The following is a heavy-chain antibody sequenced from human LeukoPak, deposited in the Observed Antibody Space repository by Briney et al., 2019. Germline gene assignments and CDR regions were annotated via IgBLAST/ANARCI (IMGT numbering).Heavy chain of an antibody. CDR2: IYNSGST. CDR1: GGSISSYY. CDR3: AGLLNDYGDY. J-gene: IGHJ4*02. V-gene: IGHV4-59*01. Sequence: SETLSLTCTVSGGSISSYYWSWIRQPPGKGLEWIGYIYNSGSTNYNPSLKSRVTISVDTSKNQFSLKLSSVTAADTAVYYCAGLLNDYGDYWGQGTLVTVSS.